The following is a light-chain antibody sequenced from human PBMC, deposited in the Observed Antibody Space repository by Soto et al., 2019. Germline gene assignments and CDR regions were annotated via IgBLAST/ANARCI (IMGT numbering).Light chain of an antibody. Sequence: QSALTQPASVSGSPGQSITISCTGTSSDVGSYNYVSWYQLHPGKAPKLMIYDVSNRPSGVSDRFSGSKSGNTASLTISGLQAEDEADYYCSSYTNSRTLVFGGGTKVTVL. CDR3: SSYTNSRTLV. CDR1: SSDVGSYNY. V-gene: IGLV2-14*01. J-gene: IGLJ2*01. CDR2: DVS.